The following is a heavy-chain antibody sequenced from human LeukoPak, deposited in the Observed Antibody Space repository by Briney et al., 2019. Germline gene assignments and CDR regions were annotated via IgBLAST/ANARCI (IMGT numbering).Heavy chain of an antibody. J-gene: IGHJ4*02. CDR1: GGSFSGYY. CDR3: ARGESYFDY. V-gene: IGHV3-7*01. Sequence: PSETLSLTCAVYGGSFSGYYWSWVRQAPGKGLEWVANINQDGREKQYVDSVKGRFTISRDNAKNSLYLQMNSLRAEDTAVYYCARGESYFDYWGQGTLVTVSS. CDR2: INQDGREK.